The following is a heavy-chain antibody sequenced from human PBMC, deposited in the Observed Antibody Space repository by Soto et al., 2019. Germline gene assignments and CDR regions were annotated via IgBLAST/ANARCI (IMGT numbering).Heavy chain of an antibody. CDR3: ARDGPVEMATIWSGDY. J-gene: IGHJ4*02. V-gene: IGHV3-15*07. D-gene: IGHD5-12*01. CDR2: IKSKTDGGTP. Sequence: GGSLRLSCAASGFTFTTAWINWVRQAPGKGLEWVGRIKSKTDGGTPDFAAPVRGRFAISRDDSKSTLYLQMNSLRAEDTAVYYCARDGPVEMATIWSGDYWGREPWSQSPQ. CDR1: GFTFTTAW.